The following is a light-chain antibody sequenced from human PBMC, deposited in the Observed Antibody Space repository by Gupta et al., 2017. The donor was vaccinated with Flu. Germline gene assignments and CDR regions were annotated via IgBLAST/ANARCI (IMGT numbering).Light chain of an antibody. Sequence: SRDVGAFDYVSWYKQHPGKAPQLVIYEVTNRPAGVSDRFSGSKSGNTASLTISGLQAEDENVYFCSSYTTISTLVFGGGTKVTVL. CDR2: EVT. V-gene: IGLV2-14*03. CDR3: SSYTTISTLV. J-gene: IGLJ3*02. CDR1: SRDVGAFDY.